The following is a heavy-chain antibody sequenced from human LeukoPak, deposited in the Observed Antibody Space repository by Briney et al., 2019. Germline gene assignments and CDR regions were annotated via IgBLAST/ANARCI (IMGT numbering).Heavy chain of an antibody. CDR2: ISSSGGSS. Sequence: GGSLRLSCSASGFTFSSYAMHWVRQAPGKGLEYVSAISSSGGSSYYADSVKGRFTISRDNSKNTLYLQMSSLRAEGTAVYYCVKSLYSYDSSGYYGDFDYWGQGTLVTVSS. J-gene: IGHJ4*02. CDR3: VKSLYSYDSSGYYGDFDY. CDR1: GFTFSSYA. D-gene: IGHD3-22*01. V-gene: IGHV3-64D*06.